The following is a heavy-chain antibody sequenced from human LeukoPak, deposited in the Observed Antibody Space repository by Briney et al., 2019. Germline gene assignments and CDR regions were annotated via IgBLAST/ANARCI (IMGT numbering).Heavy chain of an antibody. D-gene: IGHD3-22*01. CDR2: IKQDGSHK. CDR3: ARDKVGYYYDSSGLTYYYYMDV. CDR1: GFTLSTYW. V-gene: IGHV3-7*03. J-gene: IGHJ6*03. Sequence: GGSLRLSCAASGFTLSTYWMSWVRQAPGKGLEWVANIKQDGSHKNYVDSVKGRFTISRDNAKNSLYLQMNSLRAEDTAVYYCARDKVGYYYDSSGLTYYYYMDVWGKGTTVTVSS.